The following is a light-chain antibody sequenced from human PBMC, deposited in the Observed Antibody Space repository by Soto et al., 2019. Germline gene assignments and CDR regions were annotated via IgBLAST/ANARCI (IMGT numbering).Light chain of an antibody. CDR1: QRISSW. Sequence: VHMTKSHSTLYASGGDRVTITCRASQRISSWVAWYQQKPGQVPKLLIYDAPPLESGVPSRFSGNKSGTEFTLNINGLQPADCATYACQQYDIFQYSFGQGTQLAI. V-gene: IGKV1-5*01. CDR3: QQYDIFQYS. J-gene: IGKJ2*03. CDR2: DAP.